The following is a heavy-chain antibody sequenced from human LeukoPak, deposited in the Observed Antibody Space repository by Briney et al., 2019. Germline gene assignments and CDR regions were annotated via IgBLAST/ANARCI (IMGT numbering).Heavy chain of an antibody. CDR2: ISTSGSTL. Sequence: GGSLRLSCAASGITSSSYSMNRVRQAPGKGLEWVSYISTSGSTLHYADSVKGRFTVSRDNANNSLYLQMNSLRAEDTAVYYCAREHGNYLRHWGQGTLVTVSS. CDR3: AREHGNYLRH. J-gene: IGHJ4*02. CDR1: GITSSSYS. V-gene: IGHV3-48*01. D-gene: IGHD1-7*01.